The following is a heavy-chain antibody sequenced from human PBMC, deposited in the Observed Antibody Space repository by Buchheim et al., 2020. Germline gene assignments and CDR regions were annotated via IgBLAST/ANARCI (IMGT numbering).Heavy chain of an antibody. CDR3: ARERSGYRHYWYFDL. J-gene: IGHJ2*01. CDR1: GFTFSSYG. V-gene: IGHV3-33*01. D-gene: IGHD5-12*01. Sequence: QVQLVESGGGVVQPGRSLRLSCAASGFTFSSYGMHWVRQAPGKGLEWVAVIWYDGSNKYYADSVKGRFTISRDNSKNTLYLQMNSLRAEDTAVYYCARERSGYRHYWYFDLWGRGTL. CDR2: IWYDGSNK.